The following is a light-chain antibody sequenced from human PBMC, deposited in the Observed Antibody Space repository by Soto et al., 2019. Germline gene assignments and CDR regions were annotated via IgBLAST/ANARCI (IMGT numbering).Light chain of an antibody. CDR1: QSISTW. V-gene: IGKV1-5*01. CDR3: QQVNSYPVT. CDR2: GAT. J-gene: IGKJ4*01. Sequence: GDRVTITCRASQSISTWLXXYXXKXGXXXKXXXYGATSLQSGVPSRFSGSGYGTEFTLTISSLQPEDFATYYCQQVNSYPVTFGGGNKVDI.